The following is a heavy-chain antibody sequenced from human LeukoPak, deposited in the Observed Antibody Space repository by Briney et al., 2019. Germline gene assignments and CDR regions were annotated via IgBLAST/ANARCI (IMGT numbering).Heavy chain of an antibody. CDR2: ISYDGSNK. Sequence: GGSLRLSCAASGFTFSSYGMHWVRQAPGKGLEWVAVISYDGSNKYYADSVKGRFTISRDNSKNTLYLQMNSLRAEDTAVYYCAKDDYSLFPDFWGQGTLVTVSS. D-gene: IGHD4-11*01. CDR3: AKDDYSLFPDF. CDR1: GFTFSSYG. J-gene: IGHJ4*02. V-gene: IGHV3-30*18.